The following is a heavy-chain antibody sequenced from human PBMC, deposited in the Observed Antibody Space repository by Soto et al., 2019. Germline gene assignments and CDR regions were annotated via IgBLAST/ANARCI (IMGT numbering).Heavy chain of an antibody. CDR1: GYSFSNHW. V-gene: IGHV5-51*01. CDR2: IYPGDSDM. D-gene: IGHD4-17*01. Sequence: PGESLKISCEGVGYSFSNHWIAWVRQMPEKGLEWMGTIYPGDSDMRYSPSFRGQVTISVDRSISTAYLQWSSLKPSDTAMYYCARQGNGAEGFDYWGQETLVTVSS. J-gene: IGHJ4*02. CDR3: ARQGNGAEGFDY.